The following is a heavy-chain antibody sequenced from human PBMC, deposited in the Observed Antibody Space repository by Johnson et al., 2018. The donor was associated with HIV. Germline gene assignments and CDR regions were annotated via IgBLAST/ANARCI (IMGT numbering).Heavy chain of an antibody. CDR2: VNSGGTT. CDR1: GVTVGSNY. J-gene: IGHJ3*02. Sequence: VRLVESGGGLVQPGGSLRLSCAASGVTVGSNYMSWVRQAPGKGLEWVSVVNSGGTTYYAGSVRGRFTVSRDNSKNTLYLQMNSLRAEDTAVYYWARAEDYTGGAFDIWGQGTMVTVSS. V-gene: IGHV3-66*01. CDR3: ARAEDYTGGAFDI. D-gene: IGHD2-2*02.